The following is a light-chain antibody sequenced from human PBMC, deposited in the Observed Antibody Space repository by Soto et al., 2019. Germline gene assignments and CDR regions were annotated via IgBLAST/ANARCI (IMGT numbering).Light chain of an antibody. Sequence: EIVLTQSPCTLSLSPGERATLSCRASQSVSSSYLAWYQQKPGQSPSLLIFGASSRATGTPDRFSGSGSGTDFTLTISRLEPEDFAVYYCQQYDTSPRTFGQGTTVEIK. CDR3: QQYDTSPRT. V-gene: IGKV3-20*01. J-gene: IGKJ1*01. CDR2: GAS. CDR1: QSVSSSY.